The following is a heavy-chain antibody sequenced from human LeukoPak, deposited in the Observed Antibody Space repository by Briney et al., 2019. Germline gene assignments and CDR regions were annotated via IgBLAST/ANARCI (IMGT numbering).Heavy chain of an antibody. Sequence: ASVKVSCKASGYTFTSLEINWVRQAPGQGLEWMGRMNPNSGNTGYAQKFQGRVTMTRNTSISTADMELRSLRFEDTAAYYCSRGTIPLWFGDPGAYYYGMDVWGQGNTGTVSS. CDR3: SRGTIPLWFGDPGAYYYGMDV. D-gene: IGHD3-10*01. CDR2: MNPNSGNT. V-gene: IGHV1-8*01. CDR1: GYTFTSLE. J-gene: IGHJ6*02.